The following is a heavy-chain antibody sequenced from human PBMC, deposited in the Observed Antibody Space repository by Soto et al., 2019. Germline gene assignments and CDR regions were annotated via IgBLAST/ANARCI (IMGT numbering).Heavy chain of an antibody. CDR1: GYSFTIYW. D-gene: IGHD2-15*01. Sequence: GEALKISCMGSGYSFTIYWIGWVRQMPGKWLEWMGIIYSCDYDTRYSPSFQGQVTISADKSISTAYLKWSSLKASDTAMYYCARSLILGYGSGGSCYEWNWFDPWGQGTLVTVYS. CDR2: IYSCDYDT. J-gene: IGHJ5*02. CDR3: ARSLILGYGSGGSCYEWNWFDP. V-gene: IGHV5-51*01.